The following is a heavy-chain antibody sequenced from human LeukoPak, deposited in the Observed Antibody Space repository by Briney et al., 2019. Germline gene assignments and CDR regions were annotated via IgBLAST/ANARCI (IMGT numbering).Heavy chain of an antibody. V-gene: IGHV4-39*01. D-gene: IGHD1-26*01. CDR2: IYYSGST. CDR1: GGSISSSSYY. J-gene: IGHJ4*02. Sequence: SETLSLTCTVSGGSISSSSYYWGWIRQPPGKGLEWIVSIYYSGSTYYNPSLKSRVTIYVDTKKNKFARKLSSVPAADTAVYYCARRELLGGDFDYWGQGTLVTVSS. CDR3: ARRELLGGDFDY.